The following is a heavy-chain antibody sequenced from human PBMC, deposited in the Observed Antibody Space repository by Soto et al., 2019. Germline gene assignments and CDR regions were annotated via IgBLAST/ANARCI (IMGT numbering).Heavy chain of an antibody. Sequence: SSQIGSTYYNPSPKSRVTISVDRSKNQFSLKLSSVTAADTAVYYCARGSNYDILTGYDYGMDVWGQGTTVTVSS. CDR3: ARGSNYDILTGYDYGMDV. V-gene: IGHV4-30-2*01. J-gene: IGHJ6*02. CDR2: SSQIGST. D-gene: IGHD3-9*01.